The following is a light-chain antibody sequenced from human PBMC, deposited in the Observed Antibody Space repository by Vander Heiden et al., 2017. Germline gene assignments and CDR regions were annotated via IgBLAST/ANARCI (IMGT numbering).Light chain of an antibody. J-gene: IGKJ4*01. CDR1: QDISNY. V-gene: IGKV1-33*01. CDR3: QQYDNLPLT. CDR2: DAS. Sequence: DTQMTQSPSSLSASVGDIVTITCQASQDISNYLNWYQQKPRKAPKLLIYDASNLETGVPSRFSGSGSGTDFTFTISSLQPEDIATYYCQQYDNLPLTFGGGTKVEIK.